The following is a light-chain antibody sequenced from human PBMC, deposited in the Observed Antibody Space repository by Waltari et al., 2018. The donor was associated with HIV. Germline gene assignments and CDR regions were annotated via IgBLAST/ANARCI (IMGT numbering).Light chain of an antibody. Sequence: QSALTQPRSVSGSPGQSVTISCTGCSSDVGGYNYFSWYQQHPTKAPKLNIYDVSERPSGVPDLFSGSKSGNRASLTISGLQAEDEADYYCYSYACSLLFGKGTKLTFL. CDR2: DVS. CDR1: SSDVGGYNY. V-gene: IGLV2-11*01. J-gene: IGLJ2*01. CDR3: YSYACSLL.